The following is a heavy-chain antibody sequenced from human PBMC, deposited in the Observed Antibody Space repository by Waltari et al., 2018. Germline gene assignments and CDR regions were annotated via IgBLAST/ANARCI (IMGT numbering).Heavy chain of an antibody. Sequence: EVQLVEFVGVLVQTWGSLVIACASSGFTFTRDAMNWVRHAPGKVLEWVSAIGASGISTSYADSVKGRFTISRDNSENTLYLQMNSLRAEDTAVYYCAKTKGSSSFDYWGQGTLVTVSS. CDR3: AKTKGSSSFDY. V-gene: IGHV3-23*04. D-gene: IGHD2-15*01. CDR2: IGASGIST. CDR1: GFTFTRDA. J-gene: IGHJ4*02.